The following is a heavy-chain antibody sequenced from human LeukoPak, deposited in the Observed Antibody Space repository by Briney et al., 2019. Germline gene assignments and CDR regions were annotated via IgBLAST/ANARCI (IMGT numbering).Heavy chain of an antibody. V-gene: IGHV4-34*01. CDR2: INHSGST. CDR3: ARGGANVVVTAIRSYYYGMDV. Sequence: PSETLSLTCPVYGGSFSGYYWSWNRQPPGKGLEWVGEINHSGSTNYNPSLKSRVTISVDTSKNQFSLKLSSVTAADTAVYYCARGGANVVVTAIRSYYYGMDVWGQGSTVTVSS. J-gene: IGHJ6*01. CDR1: GGSFSGYY. D-gene: IGHD2-21*02.